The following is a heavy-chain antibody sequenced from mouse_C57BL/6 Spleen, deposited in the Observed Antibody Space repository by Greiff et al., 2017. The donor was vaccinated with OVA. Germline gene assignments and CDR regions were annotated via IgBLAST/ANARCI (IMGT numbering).Heavy chain of an antibody. CDR1: GIDFSRYW. Sequence: EVKLLESGGGLVQPGGSLKLSCAASGIDFSRYWMSWVRRAPGKGLEWIGEINPDSSTINYAPSLKDKFIISRDNAKNTLYLQMSKVRSEDTALYYCARRKPYYYGSSYWYFDVWGTGTTVTVSS. CDR2: INPDSSTI. J-gene: IGHJ1*03. D-gene: IGHD1-1*01. V-gene: IGHV4-1*01. CDR3: ARRKPYYYGSSYWYFDV.